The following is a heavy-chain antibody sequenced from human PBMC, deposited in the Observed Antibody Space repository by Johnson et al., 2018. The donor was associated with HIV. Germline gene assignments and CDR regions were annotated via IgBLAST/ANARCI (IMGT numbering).Heavy chain of an antibody. Sequence: VQLVESGGGVVQPGRSLRLSCAASGFTFRSYWMSWVRQAPGKGLEWVANIKQDGSEKYYADSVKGRFTISRDNSKNTLYLQMNSLRAEDTAVYYCAKNGARGDAFDIWGQGTMVTVSS. CDR3: AKNGARGDAFDI. V-gene: IGHV3-7*01. J-gene: IGHJ3*02. CDR2: IKQDGSEK. D-gene: IGHD2-8*01. CDR1: GFTFRSYW.